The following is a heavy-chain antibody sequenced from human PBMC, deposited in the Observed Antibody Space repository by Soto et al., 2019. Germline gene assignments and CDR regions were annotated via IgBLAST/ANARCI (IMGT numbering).Heavy chain of an antibody. Sequence: ASVKVCCKASGYTFTSYGISWVRQAPGQGLEWMGWISAYNGNTNYAQKLQGRVTMTTDTSTSTAYMELRSLRSDDTAVYYCARDIRALRFLEWFLGPPTGYVWGQGNTVTVYS. CDR1: GYTFTSYG. D-gene: IGHD3-3*01. J-gene: IGHJ6*02. CDR2: ISAYNGNT. CDR3: ARDIRALRFLEWFLGPPTGYV. V-gene: IGHV1-18*04.